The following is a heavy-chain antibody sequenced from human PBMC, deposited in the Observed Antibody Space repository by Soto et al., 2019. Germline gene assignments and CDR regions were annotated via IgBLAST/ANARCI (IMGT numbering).Heavy chain of an antibody. CDR1: GFTFNTYA. V-gene: IGHV3-23*01. D-gene: IGHD3-10*01. CDR3: AKAPTVEDRGGPEY. J-gene: IGHJ4*02. CDR2: ISATGGST. Sequence: EVQLLESGGGLVRPGGSLRLSCVASGFTFNTYAMTWVRRAPGKGLEWVSAISATGGSTFYADSLQGRFTISRDISKNTLYLQMKGLRAGDTAVYCCAKAPTVEDRGGPEYWGQGPLVTVSS.